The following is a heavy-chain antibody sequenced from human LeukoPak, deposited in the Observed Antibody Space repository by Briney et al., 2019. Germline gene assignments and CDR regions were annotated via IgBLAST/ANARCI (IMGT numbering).Heavy chain of an antibody. CDR1: GYTFTGCY. D-gene: IGHD6-13*01. J-gene: IGHJ4*02. V-gene: IGHV1-2*02. CDR3: ARVPPAAVVFLDY. Sequence: ASVKVSCKASGYTFTGCYMHWVRQAPGQGLEWMGWINPNSGGTNYAQKFQGRVTMTRDTSISTAYMELSRLRSDDTAVYYCARVPPAAVVFLDYWGQGTLVTVSS. CDR2: INPNSGGT.